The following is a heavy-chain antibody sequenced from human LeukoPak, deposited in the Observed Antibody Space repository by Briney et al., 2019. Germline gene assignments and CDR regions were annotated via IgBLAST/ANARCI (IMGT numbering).Heavy chain of an antibody. D-gene: IGHD3-10*01. CDR2: IYYSGST. J-gene: IGHJ4*02. Sequence: SETLSLTCTVSGGSISSSSYYWGWIRQPPGKGLEWIGSIYYSGSTYYNPSLKSRVTISVDTSKNQFSLKLSSVTAADTAVYYCARSGFRLGIEAAHRGAPDYWGQGTLVTVSS. CDR1: GGSISSSSYY. V-gene: IGHV4-39*07. CDR3: ARSGFRLGIEAAHRGAPDY.